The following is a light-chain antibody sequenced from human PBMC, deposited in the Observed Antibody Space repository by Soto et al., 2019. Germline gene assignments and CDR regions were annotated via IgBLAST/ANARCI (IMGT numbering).Light chain of an antibody. V-gene: IGKV3-20*01. CDR1: QAIHSSY. CDR2: AGS. Sequence: EIVLTQFPGTLSLSPGETATLSCRASQAIHSSYLAWYQQKVGQTPRLLVYAGSRRATGTPDRVSASGSGTDFTLTINRLEPEDFAGYYCQQYNSTPLTFGGGTKVEMK. J-gene: IGKJ4*01. CDR3: QQYNSTPLT.